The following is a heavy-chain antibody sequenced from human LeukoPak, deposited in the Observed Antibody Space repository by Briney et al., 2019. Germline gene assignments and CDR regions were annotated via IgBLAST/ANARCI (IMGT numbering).Heavy chain of an antibody. CDR3: ARGGSDSSGYFFDY. D-gene: IGHD3-22*01. Sequence: GASVKVSCKASGYTFTSYDINWVRQATGQGLEWMGWMNPNSGNTGYAQKFQGRVTTTRNTSISTAYMELSSLRSEDTAVYYCARGGSDSSGYFFDYWGQGTLVTVSS. J-gene: IGHJ4*02. CDR2: MNPNSGNT. CDR1: GYTFTSYD. V-gene: IGHV1-8*01.